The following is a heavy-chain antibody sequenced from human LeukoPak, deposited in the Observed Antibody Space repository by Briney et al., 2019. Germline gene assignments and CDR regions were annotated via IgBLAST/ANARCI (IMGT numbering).Heavy chain of an antibody. CDR2: MNPNSGNT. CDR3: ARVPYYDSSGYYYEPFDY. Sequence: GASVKVSCKASGYTFTNYDINWVRQATGQGLEWMGWMNPNSGNTGYAQKFQGRVTMTRNTSISTAYMELSSLRSEDTAVYYCARVPYYDSSGYYYEPFDYWGQGTLVTVSS. J-gene: IGHJ4*01. V-gene: IGHV1-8*01. D-gene: IGHD3-22*01. CDR1: GYTFTNYD.